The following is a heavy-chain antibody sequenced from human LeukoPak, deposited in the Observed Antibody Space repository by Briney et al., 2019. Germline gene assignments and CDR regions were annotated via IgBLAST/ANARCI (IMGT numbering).Heavy chain of an antibody. CDR3: ARVLSYRPYDAFDI. CDR1: GYSISSSNW. D-gene: IGHD1-26*01. Sequence: SETLSLTCAVSGYSISSSNWWGWIRQPPGKGLEWIGYIYYSGSTYYNPSLKSRVTTSVGTSKNQFSLKLSSVTAVDTAVYYCARVLSYRPYDAFDIWGQGTMVTVSS. V-gene: IGHV4-28*03. J-gene: IGHJ3*02. CDR2: IYYSGST.